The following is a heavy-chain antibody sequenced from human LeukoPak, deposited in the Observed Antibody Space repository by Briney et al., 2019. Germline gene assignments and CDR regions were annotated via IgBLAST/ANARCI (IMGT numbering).Heavy chain of an antibody. CDR3: AREGGVVAGTFDY. CDR1: GGSISSHY. D-gene: IGHD2-15*01. CDR2: IYSSGVT. Sequence: SETLSLTCTVSGGSISSHYWTWIRQPPGKGLDWIGYIYSSGVTDYSPSLRSRVTMSVDTSKNQFSLKVISVTAADTAVYYCAREGGVVAGTFDYWGQGTLVTISS. J-gene: IGHJ4*02. V-gene: IGHV4-59*11.